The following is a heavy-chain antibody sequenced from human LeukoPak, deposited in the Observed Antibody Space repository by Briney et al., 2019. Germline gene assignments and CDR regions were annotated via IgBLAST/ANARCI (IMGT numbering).Heavy chain of an antibody. Sequence: ASVKLSCKASGYTFTSYGISWVRQAPGQGLEWMGWISAYNGNTNYAQKLQGRVTMTTDTSTSTAYMELRSLRSDDTAVYYCAGGPMITFGGVIVKDAFDIWGQGTMVTVSS. D-gene: IGHD3-16*02. V-gene: IGHV1-18*01. CDR1: GYTFTSYG. CDR2: ISAYNGNT. J-gene: IGHJ3*02. CDR3: AGGPMITFGGVIVKDAFDI.